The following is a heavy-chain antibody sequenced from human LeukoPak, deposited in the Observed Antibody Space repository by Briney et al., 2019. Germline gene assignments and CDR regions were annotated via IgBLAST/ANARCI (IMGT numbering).Heavy chain of an antibody. CDR3: VKERSGGFFDY. V-gene: IGHV3-64D*09. D-gene: IGHD1-26*01. J-gene: IGHJ4*02. CDR1: GYTFSSYA. Sequence: GGSLRLSCSASGYTFSSYAMHWVRQAPGKGLEYVSAISSSGGSTYYADLVKGRFTISRDNSKNTLFLQMSSLRPEDTAVYFCVKERSGGFFDYWGQGTLVTVSS. CDR2: ISSSGGST.